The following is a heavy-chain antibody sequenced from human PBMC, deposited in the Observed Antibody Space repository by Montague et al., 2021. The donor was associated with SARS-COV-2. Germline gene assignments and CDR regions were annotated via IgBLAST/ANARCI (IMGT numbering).Heavy chain of an antibody. J-gene: IGHJ5*02. V-gene: IGHV4-39*01. D-gene: IGHD3-22*01. CDR3: ARGPRITMIVVVITDIWFDP. CDR1: GGSISSSSYY. CDR2: IYYSGST. Sequence: SETLSLTCTVSGGSISSSSYYWGWIRQPPGKGLEWIGSIYYSGSTYYNPSLKSRVTISVGTSKNQFSLKLSSVTAADTAVYYCARGPRITMIVVVITDIWFDPWGQGTLVTVSS.